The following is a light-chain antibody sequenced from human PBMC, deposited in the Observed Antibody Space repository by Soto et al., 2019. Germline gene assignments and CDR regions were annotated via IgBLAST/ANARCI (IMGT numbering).Light chain of an antibody. CDR1: SGSVSATNY. CDR2: NTN. CDR3: VLYIYSATNWV. Sequence: QTVVTQEPSFSVSPGGTVTLTCGLSSGSVSATNYPSWYQQTPGQAPRTLIYNTNTRSSGVPDRFSGSILGNKAALTITGPQADDDSDYYCVLYIYSATNWVFGGGTKLTVL. V-gene: IGLV8-61*01. J-gene: IGLJ3*02.